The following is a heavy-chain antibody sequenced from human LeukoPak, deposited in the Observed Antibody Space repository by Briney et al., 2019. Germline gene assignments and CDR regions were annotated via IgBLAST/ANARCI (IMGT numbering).Heavy chain of an antibody. CDR2: IAWDDDK. Sequence: SGPALVKPTQTLTLTCTFSGFSLRTSGMCMSWIRQPPGKALEWLGRIAWDDDKYYSKSLKTRLTLSKGTSKNQVVLTMTNVDPEDTATYYCARTKADSRGYFPHDYWGQGTLVTVSS. D-gene: IGHD3-22*01. J-gene: IGHJ4*02. V-gene: IGHV2-70*11. CDR1: GFSLRTSGMC. CDR3: ARTKADSRGYFPHDY.